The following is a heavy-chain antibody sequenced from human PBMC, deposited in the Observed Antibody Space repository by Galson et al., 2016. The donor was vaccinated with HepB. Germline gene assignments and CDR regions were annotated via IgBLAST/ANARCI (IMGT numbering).Heavy chain of an antibody. CDR1: GFTFGDYG. V-gene: IGHV3-9*01. Sequence: SLRLSCAASGFTFGDYGMHWVRQAPGKGLEWVSGLSWNSANIAYADSVKGRFTISRDDAKNSLYLQMNSLRAEDTAVYYCARSPDYFDSSGYSLPFDHWGQGTLVTVSS. J-gene: IGHJ4*02. D-gene: IGHD3-22*01. CDR2: LSWNSANI. CDR3: ARSPDYFDSSGYSLPFDH.